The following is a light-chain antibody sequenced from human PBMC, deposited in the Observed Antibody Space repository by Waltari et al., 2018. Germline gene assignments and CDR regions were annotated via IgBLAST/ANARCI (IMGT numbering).Light chain of an antibody. Sequence: EIVLTQSPATLSLSPGDGATLSCRASQSVSTYLVWYQEKPGQAPRLLIYDASNRATGIPARFSGSGSGTDFTLTISGLEPEDSAVYYCQHRFNWPLTFGGGTKVEIK. V-gene: IGKV3-11*01. CDR2: DAS. CDR3: QHRFNWPLT. J-gene: IGKJ4*01. CDR1: QSVSTY.